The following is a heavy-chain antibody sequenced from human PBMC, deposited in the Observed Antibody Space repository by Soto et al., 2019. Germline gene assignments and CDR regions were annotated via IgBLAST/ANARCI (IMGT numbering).Heavy chain of an antibody. V-gene: IGHV4-59*08. Sequence: NPSETLSLTCTVSGGSISSYYWSWIRQPPGKGLEWIGYIYYSGSTNYNPSLKSRVTISVDTSKNQFSLKLSSVTAADTAVYYCARKLESSPDYWGQGTLVTVSS. CDR2: IYYSGST. CDR1: GGSISSYY. J-gene: IGHJ4*02. CDR3: ARKLESSPDY. D-gene: IGHD1-1*01.